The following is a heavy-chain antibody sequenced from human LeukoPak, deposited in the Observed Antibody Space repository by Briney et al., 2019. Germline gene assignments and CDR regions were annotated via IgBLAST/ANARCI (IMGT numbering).Heavy chain of an antibody. D-gene: IGHD6-13*01. CDR3: ARVFGSSSWSGLDY. CDR2: MSAYNGNT. V-gene: IGHV1-18*01. Sequence: ASVKVSCKAAGYTFTRSGISRARPAPAQGLEWVEWMSAYNGNTNYAQKLQGRVTMTTDSSTSTAYMELRSLRSDDTAVYYCARVFGSSSWSGLDYWGQGTLVTVSS. J-gene: IGHJ4*02. CDR1: GYTFTRSG.